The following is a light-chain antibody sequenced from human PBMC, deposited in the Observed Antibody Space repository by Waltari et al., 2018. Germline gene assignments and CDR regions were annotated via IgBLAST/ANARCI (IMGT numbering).Light chain of an antibody. CDR1: SSNIGLNS. V-gene: IGLV1-47*01. CDR3: AARDDSLNGV. Sequence: QFVLTQSPSASGTPGQRVTISCSGSSSNIGLNSIYWYQPLPGAPPKLLISKNNERSSGVPDRFSASKSGTSASLAISGVRSEDEADYLCAARDDSLNGVFGGGTKLTVL. J-gene: IGLJ3*02. CDR2: KNN.